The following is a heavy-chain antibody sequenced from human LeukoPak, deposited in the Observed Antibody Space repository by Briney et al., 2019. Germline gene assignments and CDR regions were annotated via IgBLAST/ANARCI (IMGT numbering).Heavy chain of an antibody. J-gene: IGHJ3*02. Sequence: GGSLRLSCAASGFTFSSYAMSWVRQAPGKGLEWVSAISGSGGSTYYADSVKGRFTISRDNSKNTLYLQMNSLRAEDTAVYYCAKDFYGDYRRRDDAFDIWGQGTMVTVSS. CDR2: ISGSGGST. V-gene: IGHV3-23*01. CDR1: GFTFSSYA. CDR3: AKDFYGDYRRRDDAFDI. D-gene: IGHD4-17*01.